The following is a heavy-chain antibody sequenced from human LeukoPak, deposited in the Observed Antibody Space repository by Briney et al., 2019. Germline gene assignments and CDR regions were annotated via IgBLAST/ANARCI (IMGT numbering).Heavy chain of an antibody. CDR2: ISYDGSNK. D-gene: IGHD3-22*01. CDR1: GFTFSSYA. Sequence: PGGSLRLSCAAYGFTFSSYAMHWVRQAPGKGLEWVAVISYDGSNKYYADSVKGRFTISRDNSKNTLYLQMNSLRAEDTAVYYCARGMYYYDSSGTSHGMDVWGQGTTVNVSS. CDR3: ARGMYYYDSSGTSHGMDV. V-gene: IGHV3-30-3*01. J-gene: IGHJ6*02.